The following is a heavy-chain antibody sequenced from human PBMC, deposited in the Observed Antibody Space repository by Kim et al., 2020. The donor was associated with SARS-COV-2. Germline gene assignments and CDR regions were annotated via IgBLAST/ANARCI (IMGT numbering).Heavy chain of an antibody. CDR3: AKASTGESPPFDY. Sequence: YAESVKGRFTISRANGKNSLYLQMNSLKAEDTALYYCAKASTGESPPFDYWGQGTLVTVSS. V-gene: IGHV3-9*01. D-gene: IGHD3-16*01. J-gene: IGHJ4*02.